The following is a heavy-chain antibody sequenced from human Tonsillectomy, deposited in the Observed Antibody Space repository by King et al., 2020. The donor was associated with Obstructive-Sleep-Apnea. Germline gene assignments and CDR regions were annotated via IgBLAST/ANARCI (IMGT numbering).Heavy chain of an antibody. J-gene: IGHJ3*01. CDR3: ARPFSSDRYGGLDAFDF. V-gene: IGHV4-59*08. CDR1: GVSITNYY. CDR2: IHYSGST. D-gene: IGHD6-19*01. Sequence: QLQESGPGLVKPSETLSLTCTVSGVSITNYYWSWIRQPPGKGLEWVGYIHYSGSTKYNPSPKSRVTISVDTSKNQLSLSLTSVTAADTSVYYCARPFSSDRYGGLDAFDFWGQGTTVTVSS.